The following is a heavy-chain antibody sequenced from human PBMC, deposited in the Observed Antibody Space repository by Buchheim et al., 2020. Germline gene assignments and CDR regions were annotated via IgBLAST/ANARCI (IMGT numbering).Heavy chain of an antibody. CDR1: AFTFSNF. CDR3: ARDFGGPSDC. V-gene: IGHV3-30*04. J-gene: IGHJ4*02. D-gene: IGHD3-16*01. CDR2: ISYDGSNK. Sequence: QVQLVESGGGVVQPGRSLRLSCAASAFTFSNFHWVRQAPGKGLEWVAVISYDGSNKYYADSVQGRFTISRDNSENTLYLQMNSLGAEDTAVYYCARDFGGPSDCWGQGTL.